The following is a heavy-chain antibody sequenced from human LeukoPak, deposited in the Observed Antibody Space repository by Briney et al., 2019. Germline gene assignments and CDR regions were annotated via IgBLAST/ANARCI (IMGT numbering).Heavy chain of an antibody. Sequence: PGGSLRLSCAASGFTFGSYAMHWVRQAPGKGLEWVAVISYDGSNKYYADSVKGRFTISRDNSKNTLYLQMNSLRAEDTAVYYCARDNYRVRGSYIDYWGQGTLVTVSS. CDR2: ISYDGSNK. V-gene: IGHV3-30-3*01. CDR1: GFTFGSYA. D-gene: IGHD1-26*01. CDR3: ARDNYRVRGSYIDY. J-gene: IGHJ4*02.